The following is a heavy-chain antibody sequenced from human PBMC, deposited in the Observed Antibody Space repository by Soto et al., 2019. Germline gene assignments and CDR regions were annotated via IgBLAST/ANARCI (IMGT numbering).Heavy chain of an antibody. J-gene: IGHJ4*02. D-gene: IGHD6-13*01. Sequence: VQLVESGGGLIQPGGSQRLSCAASGFTVRSYYMSWVRQAPGKGLEWVSVIYDGGTTYYADSVKGRFTISRDNSKNTLYLQMNSLRAEDKAVYYCAKSGYSSSMAHWGRGTLVTVSS. CDR3: AKSGYSSSMAH. CDR1: GFTVRSYY. V-gene: IGHV3-53*02. CDR2: IYDGGTT.